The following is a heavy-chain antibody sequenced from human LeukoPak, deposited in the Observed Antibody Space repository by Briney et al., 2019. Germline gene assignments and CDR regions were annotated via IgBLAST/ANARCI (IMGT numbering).Heavy chain of an antibody. V-gene: IGHV4-39*01. CDR1: GASIRSSTYY. Sequence: SETLSLTCTVSGASIRSSTYYWGWIRQPPGKGLEWIGHVNYNGNTYYNPSLKSRVTISVDTSKNQFSLKLTSVTAADTAVYYCARRGGDDYNRRFGFWGQGTLVTVSS. CDR2: VNYNGNT. J-gene: IGHJ4*02. D-gene: IGHD5-24*01. CDR3: ARRGGDDYNRRFGF.